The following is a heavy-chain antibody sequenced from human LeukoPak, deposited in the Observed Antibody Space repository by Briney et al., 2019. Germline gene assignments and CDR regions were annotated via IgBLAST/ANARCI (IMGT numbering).Heavy chain of an antibody. Sequence: SETLSLTCTVSGGSISSSSHYWGWIRQPPGKGLEWIGSIYYSGSTYYNPSLKSRVTISVDTSKNQFSLKLSSVTAADTAVYYCARDFTPSGFDYWGQGTLVTVSS. CDR3: ARDFTPSGFDY. CDR2: IYYSGST. V-gene: IGHV4-39*07. J-gene: IGHJ4*02. CDR1: GGSISSSSHY. D-gene: IGHD3-3*01.